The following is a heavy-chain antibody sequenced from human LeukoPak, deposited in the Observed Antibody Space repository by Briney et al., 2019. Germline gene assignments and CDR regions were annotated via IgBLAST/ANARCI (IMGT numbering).Heavy chain of an antibody. CDR2: INPNSGGT. CDR3: ARARGAYYDILTGYYNVYYVDV. CDR1: GYTFTGYY. J-gene: IGHJ6*03. V-gene: IGHV1-2*02. D-gene: IGHD3-9*01. Sequence: ASVKVSCKASGYTFTGYYMHWVRQAPGQGLEWMGWINPNSGGTNYAQKFQGRVTMTRDTSISTAYMELRRLRSDDTAVYYCARARGAYYDILTGYYNVYYVDVWGKGTTVTVSS.